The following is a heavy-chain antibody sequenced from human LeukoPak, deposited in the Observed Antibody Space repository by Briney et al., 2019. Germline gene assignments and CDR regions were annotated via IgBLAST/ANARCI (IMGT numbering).Heavy chain of an antibody. CDR2: ISSSSSYM. CDR3: ARLLKRYCSGGSCYFDDAFDI. CDR1: GFTFSSYS. Sequence: GGSLRLSCAASGFTFSSYSMNWVRQAPGKGLEWVSSISSSSSYMYYADSVKGRFTISRDNAKNSLYLQMNSLRAEDTAVYYCARLLKRYCSGGSCYFDDAFDIWGQGTMVTVSS. J-gene: IGHJ3*02. V-gene: IGHV3-21*01. D-gene: IGHD2-15*01.